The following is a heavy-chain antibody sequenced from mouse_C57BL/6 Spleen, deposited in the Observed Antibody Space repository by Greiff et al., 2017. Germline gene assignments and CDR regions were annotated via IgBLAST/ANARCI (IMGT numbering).Heavy chain of an antibody. CDR3: AVGYYYGSSDIDYSMDY. V-gene: IGHV1-39*01. J-gene: IGHJ4*01. CDR2: INPNSGTT. D-gene: IGHD1-1*01. Sequence: VQLQQSGPELVKPGASVKISCKASGYSFTDYNMNWVKPSNGKSLEWIGVINPNSGTTSSNQKFKGTATLTVAQSSITAYMQLNSLSDEDSAVYDCAVGYYYGSSDIDYSMDYGGQGTSVTVSS. CDR1: GYSFTDYN.